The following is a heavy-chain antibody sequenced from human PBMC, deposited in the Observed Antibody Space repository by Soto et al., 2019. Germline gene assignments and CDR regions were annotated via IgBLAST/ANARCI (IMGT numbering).Heavy chain of an antibody. Sequence: QVQLVQSGAEVKKPGASVKVSCKASGSTFTSYGISSVRQAPGQGLERMGRISAYNGNTTYPQKLQGRVSMTTDTSTSTVDMELSSLRSDDTAVYYCARDSGVAALDPWCQGTLVTVSS. J-gene: IGHJ5*02. CDR1: GSTFTSYG. D-gene: IGHD6-19*01. CDR2: ISAYNGNT. V-gene: IGHV1-18*01. CDR3: ARDSGVAALDP.